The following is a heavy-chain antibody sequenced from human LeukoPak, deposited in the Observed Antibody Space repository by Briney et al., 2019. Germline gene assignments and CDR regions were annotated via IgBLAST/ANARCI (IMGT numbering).Heavy chain of an antibody. Sequence: GGSLRLSCAASGLTFSSYAMSWVRQAPGKGLEWVSAISGSGGSTYYADSVKGRFTISRDNSKNTLYLQMNSLRAEDTAVYYCAKVFELWFSEYFDYWGQGTLVTVSS. CDR1: GLTFSSYA. J-gene: IGHJ4*02. V-gene: IGHV3-23*01. CDR3: AKVFELWFSEYFDY. CDR2: ISGSGGST. D-gene: IGHD5-18*01.